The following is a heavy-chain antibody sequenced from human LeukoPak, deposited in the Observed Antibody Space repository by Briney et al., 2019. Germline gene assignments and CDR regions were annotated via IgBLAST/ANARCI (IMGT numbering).Heavy chain of an antibody. CDR2: IYSGGST. D-gene: IGHD3-22*01. CDR1: GFTVSSNY. J-gene: IGHJ4*02. V-gene: IGHV3-53*01. CDR3: ARVLDYYDSSGYYSGFDY. Sequence: GGSLRLSCAASGFTVSSNYTSWVRQAPGKGLEWVSVIYSGGSTYYADSVKGRFTISRDNSKNTLYLQMNSLRAEDTAVYYCARVLDYYDSSGYYSGFDYWGQGTLVTVSS.